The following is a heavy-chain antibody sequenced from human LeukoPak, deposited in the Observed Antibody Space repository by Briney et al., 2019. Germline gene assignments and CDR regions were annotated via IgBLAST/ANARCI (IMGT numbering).Heavy chain of an antibody. CDR3: ASFHYYGSGAYYLSY. V-gene: IGHV3-23*01. CDR2: IGDSGATT. J-gene: IGHJ4*02. D-gene: IGHD3-10*01. Sequence: GGSLRLSCAASGFTLSSYAMTWVRQAPGKGLEWVSDIGDSGATTYYADSVKGRFTISRGNSKNTLYLQMSSLRAEDTAVYFCASFHYYGSGAYYLSYWGQGTLVTVSS. CDR1: GFTLSSYA.